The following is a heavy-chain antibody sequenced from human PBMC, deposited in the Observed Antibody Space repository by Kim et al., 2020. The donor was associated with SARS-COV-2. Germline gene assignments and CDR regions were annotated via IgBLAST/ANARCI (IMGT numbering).Heavy chain of an antibody. CDR1: GASFSGYY. Sequence: SETLSLTCAVYGASFSGYYWSWIRQPPGKGLEWIGEITHSGSTDYNPSLKSRITISLDTSKNQFSLSLTSVTAADTAVYYCARGPKYDLLYYYYGIDVWGQGTTVTVSS. D-gene: IGHD2-2*01. CDR3: ARGPKYDLLYYYYGIDV. J-gene: IGHJ6*02. V-gene: IGHV4-34*01. CDR2: ITHSGST.